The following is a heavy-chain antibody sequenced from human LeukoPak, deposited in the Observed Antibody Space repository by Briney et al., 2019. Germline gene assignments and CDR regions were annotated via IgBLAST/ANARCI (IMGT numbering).Heavy chain of an antibody. CDR3: ARGQRDPGAGAGIDYYYYYMDV. J-gene: IGHJ6*03. V-gene: IGHV1-69*05. D-gene: IGHD6-19*01. CDR1: GGTFSNYGHA. Sequence: SVKVSCKAAGGTFSNYGHAISWVRQAPGQGLEWIGGLIPVFGAAKYAQKFQGRVTITTDESTTTAYMEVTGLRSEDTAVYYCARGQRDPGAGAGIDYYYYYMDVWGKGTTVTVSS. CDR2: LIPVFGAA.